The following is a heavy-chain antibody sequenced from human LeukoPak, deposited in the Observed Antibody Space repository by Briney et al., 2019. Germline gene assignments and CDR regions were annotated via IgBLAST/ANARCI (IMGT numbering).Heavy chain of an antibody. CDR3: ATGALTDYDFWSGYLNDAFDI. J-gene: IGHJ3*02. CDR2: INPNIGGT. D-gene: IGHD3-3*01. V-gene: IGHV1-2*02. Sequence: WXRQAPGQGLEWMGWINPNIGGTNFAQKFQGRVTMTRDTSISPAYMELSRLTSDDTAVYYCATGALTDYDFWSGYLNDAFDIWGQGTMVTVSS.